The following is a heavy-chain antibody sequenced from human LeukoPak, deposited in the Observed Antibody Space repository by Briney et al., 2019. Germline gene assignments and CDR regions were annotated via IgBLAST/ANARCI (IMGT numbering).Heavy chain of an antibody. CDR2: IDPNSGDS. V-gene: IGHV1-2*02. J-gene: IGHJ4*02. D-gene: IGHD6-19*01. Sequence: ASVKVSCKASGYIFTAYYMHWVRQAPGQGLEWMGWIDPNSGDSNSAQRFQGRVTMTRDTSISTAYMELSRLRSDDTAVYYCAKERIAVAGPYFDYWGQGTLVTVSS. CDR1: GYIFTAYY. CDR3: AKERIAVAGPYFDY.